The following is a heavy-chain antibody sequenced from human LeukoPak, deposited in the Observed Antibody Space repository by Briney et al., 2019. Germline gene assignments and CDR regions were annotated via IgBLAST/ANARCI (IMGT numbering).Heavy chain of an antibody. Sequence: ASVKVSCEASGYTFSGYYMHWVRQAPGQGLEWMGWINPNSGGTKYAQKFQGRVTMTRDTSISTAYMELSRLRSDDTAVYYCATEVTDWGQGTLVTVSS. V-gene: IGHV1-2*02. D-gene: IGHD5-18*01. J-gene: IGHJ4*02. CDR1: GYTFSGYY. CDR2: INPNSGGT. CDR3: ATEVTD.